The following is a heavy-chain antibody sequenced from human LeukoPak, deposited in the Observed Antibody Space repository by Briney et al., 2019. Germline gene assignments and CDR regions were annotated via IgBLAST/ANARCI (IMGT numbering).Heavy chain of an antibody. V-gene: IGHV1-18*01. Sequence: ASVKVSCKASGGTFSSYAISWVRQAPGQGLEWMGWISAYNGNTNYAQKLQGRVTMTTDTSTSTAYMELRSLRSDDTAVYYCARDRPHPDSSGYYYYFQHWGQGTLVTVSS. D-gene: IGHD3-22*01. CDR2: ISAYNGNT. CDR3: ARDRPHPDSSGYYYYFQH. CDR1: GGTFSSYA. J-gene: IGHJ1*01.